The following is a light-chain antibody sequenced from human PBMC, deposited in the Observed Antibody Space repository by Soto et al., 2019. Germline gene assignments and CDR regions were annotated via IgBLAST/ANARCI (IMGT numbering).Light chain of an antibody. V-gene: IGLV2-8*01. J-gene: IGLJ3*02. CDR3: NLYVGNDTWV. Sequence: QSALTQPPSASGSPGQSVTISCTGTSSDVGAYKYVSWYHQYPGKAPKLMIYEVTKRPSGVPDRFSGSKSGNTASLTVSGLQAEDEADYYCNLYVGNDTWVFGGGTKVTVL. CDR2: EVT. CDR1: SSDVGAYKY.